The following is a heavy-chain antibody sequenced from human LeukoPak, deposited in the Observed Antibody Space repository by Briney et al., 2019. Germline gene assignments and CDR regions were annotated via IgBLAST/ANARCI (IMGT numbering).Heavy chain of an antibody. CDR2: IKEDGSDK. V-gene: IGHV3-7*05. CDR1: GFTFSKSW. CDR3: ATWNNAWEFGY. D-gene: IGHD1/OR15-1a*01. J-gene: IGHJ4*02. Sequence: GGSLRLSCAASGFTFSKSWMTWVRQAPGKGLEWVAHIKEDGSDKYYVDSVTGRFTISRDNTKNSLYLQMTSLTAEDTAVYYCATWNNAWEFGYWGQGTLVTVPS.